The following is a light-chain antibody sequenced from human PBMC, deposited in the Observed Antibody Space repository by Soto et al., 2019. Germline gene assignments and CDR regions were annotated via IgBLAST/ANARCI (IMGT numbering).Light chain of an antibody. V-gene: IGLV2-14*01. CDR2: DVS. J-gene: IGLJ1*01. CDR1: SSDVGGYNY. Sequence: QSVLTQPASVSGSPGQSITISCTGTSSDVGGYNYVSWYQRHPGKAPKLMIYDVSNRPSGVSNRFSGSKSGNTASLTISGLQAEDEADYYCSSYASSSTLGGVFGTGTKVTVL. CDR3: SSYASSSTLGGV.